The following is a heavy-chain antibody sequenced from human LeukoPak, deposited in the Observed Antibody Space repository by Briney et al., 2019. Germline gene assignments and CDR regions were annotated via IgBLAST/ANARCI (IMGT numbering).Heavy chain of an antibody. Sequence: SETLSLTCTVSGGSISSSSYYWGWIRQPPGKGLEWIGSIYYSGSTYYNPSLKSRVTISVDTSKNQFSLKLSSVTVADTAVYYCARDHYDSSGYRVYYYMDVWGKGTTVTVSS. CDR3: ARDHYDSSGYRVYYYMDV. V-gene: IGHV4-39*02. D-gene: IGHD3-22*01. CDR2: IYYSGST. CDR1: GGSISSSSYY. J-gene: IGHJ6*03.